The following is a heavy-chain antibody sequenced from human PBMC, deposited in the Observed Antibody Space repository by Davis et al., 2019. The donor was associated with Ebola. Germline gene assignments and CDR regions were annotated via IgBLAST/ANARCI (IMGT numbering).Heavy chain of an antibody. V-gene: IGHV3-23*01. CDR2: LSGSGGST. Sequence: GESLKISCAASGFTFSSYAMSWVRQAPGKGLEWVSALSGSGGSTYYADSVKGRFTISRDNSKNTRYLQMNSLRAEDTAVYYCARDRPLDFFFGDYYGMDVWGQGTTVTVSS. CDR1: GFTFSSYA. J-gene: IGHJ6*02. D-gene: IGHD3-16*01. CDR3: ARDRPLDFFFGDYYGMDV.